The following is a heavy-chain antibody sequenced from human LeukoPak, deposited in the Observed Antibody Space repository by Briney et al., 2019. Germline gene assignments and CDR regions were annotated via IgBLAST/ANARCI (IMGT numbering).Heavy chain of an antibody. J-gene: IGHJ4*02. Sequence: GASVKVSCKASGGTFSSYAISWVRQAPGQGLEWMGGIIPIFGTANYAQKFQGRVTITADKSTSTAYMELSSLRSEDTAFYYCASGGIYYGAAFDFWGQGSLVTVSS. CDR2: IIPIFGTA. D-gene: IGHD1-26*01. CDR1: GGTFSSYA. V-gene: IGHV1-69*06. CDR3: ASGGIYYGAAFDF.